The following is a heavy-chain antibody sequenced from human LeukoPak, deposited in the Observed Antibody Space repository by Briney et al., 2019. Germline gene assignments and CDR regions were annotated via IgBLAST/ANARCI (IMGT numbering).Heavy chain of an antibody. J-gene: IGHJ4*02. Sequence: PGGSLRLSCVASGFTFRNHAMHWVRQAPGKGLEWVAVVSYDRSNKYYADSVKGRFTISRDNSKNTLYLQMNSLRAEDTALYHCARDKYSPVRSMSEAAYYFDFWGPGTLVTVSS. CDR1: GFTFRNHA. V-gene: IGHV3-30-3*01. D-gene: IGHD6-13*01. CDR2: VSYDRSNK. CDR3: ARDKYSPVRSMSEAAYYFDF.